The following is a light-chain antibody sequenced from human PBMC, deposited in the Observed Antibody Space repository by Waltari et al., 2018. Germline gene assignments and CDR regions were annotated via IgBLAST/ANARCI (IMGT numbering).Light chain of an antibody. CDR2: DTS. CDR1: QSVNSY. Sequence: ELVLPQSPATLSLSPGERATLSSSASQSVNSYLAWYQQKPGQAPRLLIYDTSNRATGIPARFSVQASGTDFSLSISCLEPADFAFCYCQQRSNLPPGAFGPGTKVDIK. J-gene: IGKJ3*01. CDR3: QQRSNLPPGA. V-gene: IGKV3-11*01.